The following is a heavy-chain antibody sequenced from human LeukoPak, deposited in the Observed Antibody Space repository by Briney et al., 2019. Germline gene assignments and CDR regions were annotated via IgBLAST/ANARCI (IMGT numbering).Heavy chain of an antibody. Sequence: NTSETLSLTCAVYGGSFSGYYWSWIRQPPGKGLEWIGEINHSGSTNYNPSLKSRVTISVDTSKNQFSLKLSSVTAADTAVYYCARDGRWELPLEYWGQGTLVTVSS. CDR2: INHSGST. D-gene: IGHD1-26*01. CDR1: GGSFSGYY. J-gene: IGHJ4*02. V-gene: IGHV4-34*01. CDR3: ARDGRWELPLEY.